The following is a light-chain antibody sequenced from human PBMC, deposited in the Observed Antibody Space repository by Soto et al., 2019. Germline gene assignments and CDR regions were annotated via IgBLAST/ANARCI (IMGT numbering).Light chain of an antibody. CDR3: ETGDSNPWV. J-gene: IGLJ3*02. CDR2: LEGTGDY. CDR1: SGHSSYT. V-gene: IGLV4-60*03. Sequence: QSVLTQSSSASASLRSSVKLTCTLSSGHSSYTIAWHQQQPGKAPRYLMKLEGTGDYNKGSGVPDRFSASSSGADRYLSISTLRSEDEADYSSETGDSNPWVFGGGTKLPVL.